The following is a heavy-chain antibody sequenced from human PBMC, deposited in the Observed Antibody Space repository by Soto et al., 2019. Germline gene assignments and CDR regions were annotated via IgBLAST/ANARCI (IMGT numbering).Heavy chain of an antibody. J-gene: IGHJ3*01. Sequence: EVQLSQSGGGWVQPGGSLRLSCSASGFIFASYAMSWVRQAPGKGLEWVSVISGSAGTTDYAGSVTGRFTISRDNSKNTLYLHMNSLKGEDPAVYYCAKNVPAYADAFDSWGQGTMVTVSS. CDR2: ISGSAGTT. CDR1: GFIFASYA. D-gene: IGHD3-16*01. V-gene: IGHV3-23*01. CDR3: AKNVPAYADAFDS.